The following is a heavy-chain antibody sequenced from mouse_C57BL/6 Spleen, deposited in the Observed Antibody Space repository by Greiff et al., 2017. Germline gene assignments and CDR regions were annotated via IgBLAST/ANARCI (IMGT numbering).Heavy chain of an antibody. J-gene: IGHJ2*01. D-gene: IGHD1-1*01. CDR1: GYTFTDYE. CDR3: TRGAYGSSFFDY. V-gene: IGHV1-15*01. CDR2: IDPETGGT. Sequence: QVQLQQSGAELVRPGASVTLSCKASGYTFTDYEMHWVKQTPVHGLEWIGAIDPETGGTAYNQKFKGKAILTADKSSSTAYMELRSLTSEDSAVYYCTRGAYGSSFFDYWGQGTTLTVSS.